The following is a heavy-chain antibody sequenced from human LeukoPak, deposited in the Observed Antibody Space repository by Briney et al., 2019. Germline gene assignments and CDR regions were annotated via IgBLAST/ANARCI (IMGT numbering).Heavy chain of an antibody. V-gene: IGHV4-34*01. CDR3: ARGRVPAAIRYYGMDV. Sequence: PSETLSLTCAVYGGSFSGYYWSWIRQPPGKGLEWIGEINHSGSTNYNPSLKSRVTISVDTSKNQFFLKLSSVAAADTAVYYCARGRVPAAIRYYGMDVWGQGTTVTVSS. D-gene: IGHD2-2*01. CDR2: INHSGST. J-gene: IGHJ6*02. CDR1: GGSFSGYY.